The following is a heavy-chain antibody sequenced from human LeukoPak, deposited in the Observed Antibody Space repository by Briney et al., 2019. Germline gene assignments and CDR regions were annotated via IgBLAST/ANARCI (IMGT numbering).Heavy chain of an antibody. J-gene: IGHJ4*02. CDR1: GYTFTSYD. D-gene: IGHD3-22*01. CDR3: AIIYYYDSSGYYSGDY. V-gene: IGHV1-8*01. Sequence: ASVKVSCKASGYTFTSYDINWVRQATGQGLEWMGWMNPNSGNTGYAQKFQGRVTMTRNTSISTAYMELSSLRSEDTAVYYCAIIYYYDSSGYYSGDYWGQGTLVTVSS. CDR2: MNPNSGNT.